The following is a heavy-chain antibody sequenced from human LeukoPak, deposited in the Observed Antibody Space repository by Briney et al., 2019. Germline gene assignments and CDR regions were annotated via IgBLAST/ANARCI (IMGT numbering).Heavy chain of an antibody. D-gene: IGHD2-21*02. CDR3: ARDLAYCGGDSYPDACDI. J-gene: IGHJ3*02. CDR2: INSSSSYT. V-gene: IGHV3-11*05. CDR1: GFTFSSYY. Sequence: GGSLRLSCAASGFTFSSYYMSWIRQAPGKGLEWVSYINSSSSYTNYEDSEKGRFTITRDTTNTSQYLMNNSMRADAAADYYCARDLAYCGGDSYPDACDIWGEGTMVTVSS.